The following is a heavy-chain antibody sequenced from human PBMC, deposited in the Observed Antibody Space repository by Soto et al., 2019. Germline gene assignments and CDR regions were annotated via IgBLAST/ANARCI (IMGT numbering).Heavy chain of an antibody. J-gene: IGHJ4*02. D-gene: IGHD3-10*01. CDR1: GGSISSYY. V-gene: IGHV4-59*01. CDR3: ARDPGITMVRGVIIPAGSFDY. Sequence: SETLSLTCTVSGGSISSYYWSWIRQPPGKGLEWIGYIYYSGSTNYNPSLKSRVTISEDTSKNQFSLKLSSVTAADTAVYYCARDPGITMVRGVIIPAGSFDYWGQGTLVTVS. CDR2: IYYSGST.